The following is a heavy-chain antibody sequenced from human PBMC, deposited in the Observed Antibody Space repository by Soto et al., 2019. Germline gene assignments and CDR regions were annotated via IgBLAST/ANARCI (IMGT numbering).Heavy chain of an antibody. Sequence: ASVKVSCKASGYTFTGYYMHWVRQAPGQGLEWMGWINPNSGGTNYAQKFQGRVTMTRDTSISTAYMELSRLRSGDTAVYYCASRDYDILTGTPYGMDVWGQGTTVTVSS. J-gene: IGHJ6*02. CDR1: GYTFTGYY. D-gene: IGHD3-9*01. CDR2: INPNSGGT. CDR3: ASRDYDILTGTPYGMDV. V-gene: IGHV1-2*02.